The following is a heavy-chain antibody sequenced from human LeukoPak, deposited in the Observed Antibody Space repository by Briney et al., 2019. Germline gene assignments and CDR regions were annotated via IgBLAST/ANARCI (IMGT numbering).Heavy chain of an antibody. CDR1: GFSNYS. J-gene: IGHJ4*02. D-gene: IGHD5-18*01. Sequence: NSGGSLRLSCAASGFSNYSMNWVRQAPGKGLEWVSSISRSNSYIYYADSVKGRFTISRDNAKNSLYLQMNSLRAEDTAVYYCARVSKWVGYSYGESDYWGQGTLVTVSS. CDR3: ARVSKWVGYSYGESDY. CDR2: ISRSNSYI. V-gene: IGHV3-21*01.